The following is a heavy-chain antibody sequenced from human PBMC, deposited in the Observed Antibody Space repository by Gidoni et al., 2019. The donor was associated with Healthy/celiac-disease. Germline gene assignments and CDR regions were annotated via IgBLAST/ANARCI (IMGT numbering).Heavy chain of an antibody. CDR1: GYTFTSYY. CDR3: ARDGMEGYCSGGSCSSMPRTFDY. V-gene: IGHV1-46*01. J-gene: IGHJ4*02. Sequence: QVQLVQSGAEVKKPGASVKVSCKASGYTFTSYYMHWVRQAPGQGLEWMGIINPSGGSTSYAQKFQGRVTMTRDTSTSTVYMELSSLRSEDTAVYYCARDGMEGYCSGGSCSSMPRTFDYWGQGTLVTVSS. D-gene: IGHD2-15*01. CDR2: INPSGGST.